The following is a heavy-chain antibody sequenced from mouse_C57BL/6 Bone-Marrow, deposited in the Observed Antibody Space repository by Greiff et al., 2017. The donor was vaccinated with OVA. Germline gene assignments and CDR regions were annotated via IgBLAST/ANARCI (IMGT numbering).Heavy chain of an antibody. CDR2: IDPSDSYT. Sequence: QVQLQQPGAELVKPGASVKLSCKASGYTFTSYWMQWVNQRPGKGLEWIGEIDPSDSYTNYNQKFKGKATLTVDTPSSTAYMQLSSLTSEDSAVYYCARRVDYWGQGTTLTVSS. CDR1: GYTFTSYW. J-gene: IGHJ2*01. CDR3: ARRVDY. V-gene: IGHV1-50*01.